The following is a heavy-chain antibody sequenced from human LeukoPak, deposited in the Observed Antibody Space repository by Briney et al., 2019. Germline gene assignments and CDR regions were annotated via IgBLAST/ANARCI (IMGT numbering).Heavy chain of an antibody. V-gene: IGHV1-18*01. CDR3: ARDGDYDILTGLSDYYYGMDV. Sequence: ASVKVSCKASGYTFTGYGISWVRQAPGQGLEWMGRISVYNGNTNYAQKLQGRVTMTTDTSTSTAYMELRSLRSDDTAVYYCARDGDYDILTGLSDYYYGMDVWGQGTTVTVSS. J-gene: IGHJ6*02. CDR1: GYTFTGYG. CDR2: ISVYNGNT. D-gene: IGHD3-9*01.